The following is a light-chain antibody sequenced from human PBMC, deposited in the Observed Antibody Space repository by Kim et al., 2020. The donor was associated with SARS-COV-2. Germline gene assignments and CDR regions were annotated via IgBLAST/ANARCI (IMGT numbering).Light chain of an antibody. V-gene: IGLV3-21*03. J-gene: IGLJ3*02. Sequence: PGKTATIPFGGNNFGREWLHWYQDRPGQAPLLLFYHDTDRPSGIPERFSASKSGDTATLTITRVEAGDEADYYCHLWDSDSDHWVFGGGTQLTV. CDR1: NFGREW. CDR3: HLWDSDSDHWV. CDR2: HDT.